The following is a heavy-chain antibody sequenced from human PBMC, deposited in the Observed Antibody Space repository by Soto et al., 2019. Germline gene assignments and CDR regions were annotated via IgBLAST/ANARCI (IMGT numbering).Heavy chain of an antibody. CDR3: AREGSCYSSGCYYYGMDV. CDR1: GYTFTSYG. D-gene: IGHD2-15*01. V-gene: IGHV1-18*01. J-gene: IGHJ6*02. CDR2: ISAYNGNT. Sequence: ASVKVSCKASGYTFTSYGISWVRQAPGQGLEWMGWISAYNGNTNYAQKLQGRVTMTTDTSTSTAYMELRSLRSDDTAVYYCAREGSCYSSGCYYYGMDVWGQGTTVTVS.